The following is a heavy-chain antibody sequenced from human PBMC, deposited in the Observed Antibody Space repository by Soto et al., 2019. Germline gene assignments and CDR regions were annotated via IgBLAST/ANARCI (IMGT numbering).Heavy chain of an antibody. Sequence: EVLLVESGGGLVQPGGSLRLSCAASGFTFSSYWMHWVRQAPGKGLGWVARIKQDGTETYYVDSVKGRFTISRDNTEMSLYLQINSLRTEDTAVYYCARGTTSGATYFDYWGQGSLVTVSS. J-gene: IGHJ4*02. D-gene: IGHD5-12*01. CDR3: ARGTTSGATYFDY. V-gene: IGHV3-7*03. CDR2: IKQDGTET. CDR1: GFTFSSYW.